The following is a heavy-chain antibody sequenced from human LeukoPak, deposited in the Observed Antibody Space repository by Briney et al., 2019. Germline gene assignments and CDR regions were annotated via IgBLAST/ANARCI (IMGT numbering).Heavy chain of an antibody. CDR3: AKDSGSYPYYYYMDV. CDR2: ISGSGGST. CDR1: GFTFSNYA. J-gene: IGHJ6*03. Sequence: PGGSLRLSCAVSGFTFSNYAMSWVRQAPGKGLEWVSGISGSGGSTYYADSVKGRFTISRDNSKNTLYLQMNSLRAEDTAVYYCAKDSGSYPYYYYMDVWGKGTTVTVSS. V-gene: IGHV3-23*01. D-gene: IGHD1-26*01.